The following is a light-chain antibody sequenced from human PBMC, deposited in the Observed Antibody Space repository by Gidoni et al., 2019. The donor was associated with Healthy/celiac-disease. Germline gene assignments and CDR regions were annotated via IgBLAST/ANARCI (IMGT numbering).Light chain of an antibody. CDR2: WAS. CDR3: QQYYSTPLT. J-gene: IGKJ4*01. CDR1: QSVLYSSNNKTY. Sequence: DIVMTQSTDSLAVYLGERATINCKSSQSVLYSSNNKTYVAWYQQKPGQPPKLLIYWASTRESGVPDRFSGSGSGTDFTLTISSLQAEDVAVYYCQQYYSTPLTFGGGTKVEIK. V-gene: IGKV4-1*01.